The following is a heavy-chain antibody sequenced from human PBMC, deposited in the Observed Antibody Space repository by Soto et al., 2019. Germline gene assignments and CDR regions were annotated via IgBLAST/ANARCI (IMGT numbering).Heavy chain of an antibody. CDR2: IWYDGSNK. CDR3: ARDPTYYYDSSGTRIFDY. CDR1: GFTFSSYG. D-gene: IGHD3-22*01. Sequence: GGSLRLSCAASGFTFSSYGMHWVRQAPGKGLEWVAVIWYDGSNKYYADSVKGRFTISRDNSKNTLYLQMNSLRAEDTAVYYCARDPTYYYDSSGTRIFDYWGQGTLVTVSS. V-gene: IGHV3-33*01. J-gene: IGHJ4*02.